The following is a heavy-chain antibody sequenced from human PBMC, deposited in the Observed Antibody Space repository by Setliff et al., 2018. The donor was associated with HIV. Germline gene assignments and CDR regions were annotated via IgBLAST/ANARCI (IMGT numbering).Heavy chain of an antibody. J-gene: IGHJ6*03. D-gene: IGHD3-10*01. V-gene: IGHV4-39*07. CDR2: IYASGNT. CDR1: GGSISSSSDY. Sequence: SETLSLTCSVSGGSISSSSDYWVWIRQPPGKGLEWIGSIYASGNTNYNPSLKGRVTISIDTSKNQFSLRLTSVTAADTAVYYCSRYYFGSASRNFYQFMDVWGKGTTVTVSS. CDR3: SRYYFGSASRNFYQFMDV.